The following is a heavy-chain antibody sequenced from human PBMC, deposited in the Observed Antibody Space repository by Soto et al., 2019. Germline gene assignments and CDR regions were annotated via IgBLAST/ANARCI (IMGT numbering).Heavy chain of an antibody. CDR1: GGSISSYY. Sequence: QVQLQESGPGLVKPSETLSLTCTVSGGSISSYYWSWIRQPPGKGLEWIGYIYYSGSTNYNPSLNSRDTVAVDTPKNQCSLQLSSVTAADTAVYYWARDDYGGYRFDYWGQGTLVTVSS. V-gene: IGHV4-59*01. J-gene: IGHJ4*02. CDR2: IYYSGST. D-gene: IGHD4-17*01. CDR3: ARDDYGGYRFDY.